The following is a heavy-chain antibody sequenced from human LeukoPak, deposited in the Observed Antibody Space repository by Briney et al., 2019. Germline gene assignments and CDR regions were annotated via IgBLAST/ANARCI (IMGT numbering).Heavy chain of an antibody. Sequence: GGSLGLSCAASGFTFSSYSMNWVRQAPGKGLEWVSSITSSSTYIYYADSVRGRFTISRDNAKNSLYLQMNSLRAEDTAVYFCARDPYSGNYGAYYYYYMDVWGKGTTVTISS. D-gene: IGHD1-26*01. V-gene: IGHV3-21*01. CDR3: ARDPYSGNYGAYYYYYMDV. J-gene: IGHJ6*03. CDR1: GFTFSSYS. CDR2: ITSSSTYI.